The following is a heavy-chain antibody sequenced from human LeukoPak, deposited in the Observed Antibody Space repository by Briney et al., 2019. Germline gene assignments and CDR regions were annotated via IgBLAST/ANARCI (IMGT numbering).Heavy chain of an antibody. V-gene: IGHV3-74*01. CDR1: GSTFSRYW. J-gene: IGHJ4*02. Sequence: PGGSLRLSCAASGSTFSRYWMHWVRQGPGSGLVWVSRSNTDGSDTSYADSVKGRFTISRDNAKNTLYLQMNSLRVEDTAVYYCARDSGYYYNDYWGQGALVTVSS. D-gene: IGHD2-15*01. CDR2: SNTDGSDT. CDR3: ARDSGYYYNDY.